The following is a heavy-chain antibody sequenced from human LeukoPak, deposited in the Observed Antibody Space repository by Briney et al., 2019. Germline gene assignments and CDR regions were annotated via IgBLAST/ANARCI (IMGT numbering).Heavy chain of an antibody. CDR3: ANGYYYGSGSYYKEAFDT. CDR2: ISYDGSNK. D-gene: IGHD3-10*01. Sequence: PGGSLRLSCAASGFTFSNYGMHWVRQAPGKGLEGVVVISYDGSNKYYADSVKGRFTISRDNSKNTLYLQMNSLRAEDTAVYYCANGYYYGSGSYYKEAFDTWGQGTMVTVSS. V-gene: IGHV3-30*18. CDR1: GFTFSNYG. J-gene: IGHJ3*02.